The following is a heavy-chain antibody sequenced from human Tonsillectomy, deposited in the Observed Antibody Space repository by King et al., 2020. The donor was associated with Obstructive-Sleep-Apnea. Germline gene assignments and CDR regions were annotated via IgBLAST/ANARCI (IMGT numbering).Heavy chain of an antibody. J-gene: IGHJ4*02. CDR1: GYTFTSYG. D-gene: IGHD3-22*01. V-gene: IGHV1-18*01. Sequence: VQLVESGAEVKKPGASVKVSCKASGYTFTSYGISWVRQAPGQGLEWMGWISAYNGNTNYAQKLQGRVTMTTDTSTSTAYMELRSLGSDDTAVYYCAREGAPYYYDSSGYLRDYYFDYWGQGTLVTVSS. CDR3: AREGAPYYYDSSGYLRDYYFDY. CDR2: ISAYNGNT.